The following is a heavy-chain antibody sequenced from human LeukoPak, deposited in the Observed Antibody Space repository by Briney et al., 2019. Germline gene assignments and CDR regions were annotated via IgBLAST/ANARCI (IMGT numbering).Heavy chain of an antibody. CDR2: IYYSGST. V-gene: IGHV4-39*01. CDR3: ARRALYDSSFDY. J-gene: IGHJ4*02. Sequence: PSETLSLTCTVSGGSISSSSYYWGWLRQPPGKGLEWIGSIYYSGSTYYNPSLKSRGTISVDTSKNQFSLKLSSVTAADTAVYYCARRALYDSSFDYWGQGTLVTVSS. CDR1: GGSISSSSYY. D-gene: IGHD3-3*01.